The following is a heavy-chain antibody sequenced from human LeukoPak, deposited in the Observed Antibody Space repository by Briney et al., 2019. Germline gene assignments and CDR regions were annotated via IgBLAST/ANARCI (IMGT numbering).Heavy chain of an antibody. CDR3: ARVSSGAYSNQNLGYYYYMDV. V-gene: IGHV3-21*01. J-gene: IGHJ6*03. D-gene: IGHD4-11*01. CDR1: GFTFSSYS. Sequence: KAGGSLRLSCAASGFTFSSYSMNWVRQAPGKGLDWVSSISTSSSYIYYADSMKGRFTISRDNAKNSLYLQMNSLRAEDTAVYYCARVSSGAYSNQNLGYYYYMDVWGKGTTVTVSS. CDR2: ISTSSSYI.